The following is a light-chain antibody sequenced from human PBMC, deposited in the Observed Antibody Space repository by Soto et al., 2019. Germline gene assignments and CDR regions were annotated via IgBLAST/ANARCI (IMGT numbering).Light chain of an antibody. CDR3: QQDGSSPGK. J-gene: IGKJ1*01. CDR2: GAS. CDR1: QSVSSSY. V-gene: IGKV3-20*01. Sequence: ELVLTQSPGTLSLSPGERATLSCRASQSVSSSYLAWYQQKPGQAPRLLIYGASSRATGIPDRFSGSGSGTDFTLTISRLEPEDFAVYYCQQDGSSPGKFGQVTKVDIK.